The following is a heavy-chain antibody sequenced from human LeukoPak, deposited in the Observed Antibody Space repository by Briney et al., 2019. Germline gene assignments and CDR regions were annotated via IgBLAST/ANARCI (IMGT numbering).Heavy chain of an antibody. CDR2: INPNSGGT. CDR1: EYTFTGYY. CDR3: ARDIARGYLQRNNDAFDI. D-gene: IGHD5-18*01. J-gene: IGHJ3*02. Sequence: ASVKVSCKASEYTFTGYYMHWVRQAPGQGLEWMGWINPNSGGTNYAQKFQGRVTMTRDTSISTAYMELSRLTSDDTAMYYCARDIARGYLQRNNDAFDIWGQGTMVTVSS. V-gene: IGHV1-2*02.